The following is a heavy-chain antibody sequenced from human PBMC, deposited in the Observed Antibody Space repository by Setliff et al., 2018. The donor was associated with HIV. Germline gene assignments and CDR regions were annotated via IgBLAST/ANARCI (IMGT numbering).Heavy chain of an antibody. CDR2: IYYSGST. Sequence: PSETLSLTCSVSGGSISNFYWSWIRQPPGKGLEWIGYIYYSGSTNYNPSLKSRVTISVDTSKNQFSLKLSSVTAADTAVYYCARDRSSGRGYYYYYYMDVWGKGTTVTVSS. J-gene: IGHJ6*03. V-gene: IGHV4-59*01. D-gene: IGHD6-19*01. CDR1: GGSISNFY. CDR3: ARDRSSGRGYYYYYYMDV.